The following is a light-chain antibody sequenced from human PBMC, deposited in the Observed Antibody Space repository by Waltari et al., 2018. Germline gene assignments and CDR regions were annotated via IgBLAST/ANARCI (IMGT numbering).Light chain of an antibody. CDR2: GAS. CDR1: QTVSSN. V-gene: IGKV3-15*01. Sequence: MTQSPGILSASPGERVTLSCRASQTVSSNLVWYKQIPGQPPRVLIYGASTRATGVPARFSGSGSATEFTLTISSLQSEDFAVYFCQQYNHWPWTFGQGTKVEVK. CDR3: QQYNHWPWT. J-gene: IGKJ1*01.